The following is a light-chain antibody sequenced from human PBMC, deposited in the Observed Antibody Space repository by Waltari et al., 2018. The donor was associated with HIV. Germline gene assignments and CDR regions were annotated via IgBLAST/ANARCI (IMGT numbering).Light chain of an antibody. CDR2: SNN. CDR1: SSNIGSHT. Sequence: QSVLTQPPSASGTPGQRVTISCSGSSSNIGSHTVNWYQQLPGTAPKPLIYSNNQRPSGVPDRFSGSKSGTSASLAISGLQSEDEADYYCAAWDDSLNGVVFGGGTKLTVL. J-gene: IGLJ2*01. CDR3: AAWDDSLNGVV. V-gene: IGLV1-44*01.